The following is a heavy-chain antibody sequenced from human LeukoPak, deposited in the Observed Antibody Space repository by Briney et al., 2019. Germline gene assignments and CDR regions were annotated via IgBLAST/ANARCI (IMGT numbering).Heavy chain of an antibody. CDR1: GFTLSDYS. CDR3: ARGDGYNFFDY. Sequence: GGSLRLSCAASGFTLSDYSMNWVRQAPGRGLEWVSFLSSTGDTMYYADSVKGRFTISRDNANNSLYLQMNSLRAEDTAVYYCARGDGYNFFDYWGQGTLVTVSS. J-gene: IGHJ4*02. V-gene: IGHV3-48*01. D-gene: IGHD5-24*01. CDR2: LSSTGDTM.